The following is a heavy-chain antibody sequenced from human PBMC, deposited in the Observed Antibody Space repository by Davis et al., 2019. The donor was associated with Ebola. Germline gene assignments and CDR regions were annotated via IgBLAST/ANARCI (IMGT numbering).Heavy chain of an antibody. CDR1: GFSFSSYN. V-gene: IGHV3-21*01. Sequence: GGSLRLSCAASGFSFSSYNMNWVRQAPGKGLEWVSSISSTSTYIYYAGSVKGRFTISRDNAKNSLYLQMTRLRAEDTAVYYCARRSHYWGQGTLVTVSS. CDR2: ISSTSTYI. D-gene: IGHD6-6*01. J-gene: IGHJ4*02. CDR3: ARRSHY.